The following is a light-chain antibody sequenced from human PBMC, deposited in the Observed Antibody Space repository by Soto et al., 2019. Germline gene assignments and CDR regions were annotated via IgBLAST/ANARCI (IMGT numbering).Light chain of an antibody. V-gene: IGLV1-44*01. CDR3: AAWDDSRNGYV. CDR2: SNN. J-gene: IGLJ1*01. CDR1: SSNIGSNT. Sequence: QSVLTQPPSASGTPGQRVTISCSGSSSNIGSNTVNWYQQLPGTAPKLLIYSNNQRPSGVPDRFSGSKSGTSASLAISGLQSEDEADYYCAAWDDSRNGYVFGTGTKVNVL.